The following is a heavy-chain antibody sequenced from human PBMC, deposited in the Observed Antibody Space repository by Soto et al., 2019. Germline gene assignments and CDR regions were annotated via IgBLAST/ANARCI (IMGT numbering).Heavy chain of an antibody. Sequence: QVQLVQSGVEVKKPGASVKVSCKASGYTFTSYAVSWVRQAPGQGLEWMGWINAYNGNTDYAQKFQGRVTVTTDTSTSTADMELRSLRSDDSAVYYCARSTYGSGSRRNYYFGMDVW. D-gene: IGHD3-10*01. V-gene: IGHV1-18*01. CDR1: GYTFTSYA. CDR2: INAYNGNT. J-gene: IGHJ6*01. CDR3: ARSTYGSGSRRNYYFGMDV.